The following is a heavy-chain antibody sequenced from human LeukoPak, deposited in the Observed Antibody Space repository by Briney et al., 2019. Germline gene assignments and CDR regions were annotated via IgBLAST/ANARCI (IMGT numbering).Heavy chain of an antibody. J-gene: IGHJ4*02. CDR3: ARAGHWPKSSNAFDY. CDR1: GYSISSGYY. V-gene: IGHV4-38-2*01. CDR2: IYHSGST. Sequence: SETLSLTCAVSGYSISSGYYWGWIRQPPGKGLEWIGSIYHSGSTNYNPSLKSRVTMSVDTSKNQFSLKLSSVTAADTAVYYCARAGHWPKSSNAFDYWGQGTLVTVSS.